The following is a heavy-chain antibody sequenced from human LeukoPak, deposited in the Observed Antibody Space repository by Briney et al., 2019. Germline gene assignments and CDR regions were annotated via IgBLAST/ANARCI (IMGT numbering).Heavy chain of an antibody. J-gene: IGHJ4*02. D-gene: IGHD6-6*01. CDR1: GFAFSNYW. CDR3: ASGRQLGY. Sequence: GGSLRLSCAASGFAFSNYWMSWVRQASGKGLEWVANIREDGSEKYYVDSVKGRFTISRDNAKNSLYLQMNSLRAEDTAIYYCASGRQLGYWGQGTLVTVSS. V-gene: IGHV3-7*01. CDR2: IREDGSEK.